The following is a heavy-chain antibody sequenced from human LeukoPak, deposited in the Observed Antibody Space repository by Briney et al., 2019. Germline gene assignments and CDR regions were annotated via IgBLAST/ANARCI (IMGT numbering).Heavy chain of an antibody. CDR2: IYYSGGT. V-gene: IGHV4-39*01. CDR3: ASGYDWGAY. CDR1: GGSISSRNYY. D-gene: IGHD5-12*01. Sequence: SETLSLTCSVSGGSISSRNYYWGWIRQPPGKKLEWIGSIYYSGGTYYNPSLKSRVTISVDTSKNQFSLKLNSVTAADTAVYYCASGYDWGAYWGQGTLVTVSS. J-gene: IGHJ4*02.